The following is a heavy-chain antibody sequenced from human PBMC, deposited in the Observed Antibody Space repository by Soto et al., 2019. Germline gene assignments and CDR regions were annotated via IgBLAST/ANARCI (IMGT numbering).Heavy chain of an antibody. CDR2: ISAYNGNT. CDR1: GYTFTSYG. D-gene: IGHD2-15*01. Sequence: QVQLVQSGAEVKKPGASVKVSCKASGYTFTSYGISWVRQAPGQGLEWMGWISAYNGNTNYAQKLQGRVTMTTDTSTSTAYMELRGLRSDDTAVYYCARDKGGIVVVVAAKYYGMDVWGQGTTVTVSS. CDR3: ARDKGGIVVVVAAKYYGMDV. J-gene: IGHJ6*02. V-gene: IGHV1-18*01.